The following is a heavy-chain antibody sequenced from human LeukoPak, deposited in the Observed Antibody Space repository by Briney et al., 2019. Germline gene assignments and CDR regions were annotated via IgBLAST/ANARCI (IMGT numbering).Heavy chain of an antibody. J-gene: IGHJ4*02. Sequence: PGGSLRLSCAASGFTFDDYSMSWIRQAPGKGLEWVSGINWNGGSTGYADSVKGRFTISRDNAKNSLYLQMNSLRAEDTALYYCARGGIAARLDYWGQGTLVTVSS. V-gene: IGHV3-20*04. CDR2: INWNGGST. CDR3: ARGGIAARLDY. CDR1: GFTFDDYS. D-gene: IGHD6-6*01.